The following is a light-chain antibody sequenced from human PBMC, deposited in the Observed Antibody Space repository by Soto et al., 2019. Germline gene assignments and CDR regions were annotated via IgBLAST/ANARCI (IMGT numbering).Light chain of an antibody. CDR2: HAS. CDR1: QSISSSY. V-gene: IGKV3-20*01. Sequence: ENVLTQSPGTLSLSPGERATLSCRACQSISSSYLSWYQQKPGQTPRLLIYHASSRATGIPDRFSGSGSGTDFTLTIRRLEPEDFAVYYCQQYGDSLLTFGGGTKVEIK. J-gene: IGKJ4*01. CDR3: QQYGDSLLT.